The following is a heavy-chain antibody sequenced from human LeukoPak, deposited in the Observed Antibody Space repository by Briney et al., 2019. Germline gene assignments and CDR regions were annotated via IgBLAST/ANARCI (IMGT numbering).Heavy chain of an antibody. CDR3: ARENDSDAFDI. CDR2: IIPIFGTA. V-gene: IGHV1-69*13. D-gene: IGHD1-1*01. Sequence: SVKVSCKASGGTSSSYAVSWVRLAPGQGLEWMGGIIPIFGTANYAQKFQGRVTITADESTSTAYMELSSLRSEDTAVYYCARENDSDAFDIWGQGTMVTVSS. J-gene: IGHJ3*02. CDR1: GGTSSSYA.